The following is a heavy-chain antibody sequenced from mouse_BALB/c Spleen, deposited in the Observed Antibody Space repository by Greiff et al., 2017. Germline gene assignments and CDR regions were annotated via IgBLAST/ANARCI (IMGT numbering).Heavy chain of an antibody. J-gene: IGHJ2*01. CDR1: GFTFSSFG. D-gene: IGHD2-2*01. Sequence: EVHLVESGGGLVQPGGSRKLSCAASGFTFSSFGMHWVRQAPEKGLEWVAYISSGSSTIYYADTVKGRFTISRDNPKNTLFLQMTSLRSEDTAMYYCARWDGYVFDYWGQGTTLTVSS. V-gene: IGHV5-17*02. CDR3: ARWDGYVFDY. CDR2: ISSGSSTI.